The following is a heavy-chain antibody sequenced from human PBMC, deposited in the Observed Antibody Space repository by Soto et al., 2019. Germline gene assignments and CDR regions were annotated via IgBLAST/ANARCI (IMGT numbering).Heavy chain of an antibody. CDR1: GGSFHGYY. CDR3: VKGPQTGYYDSGTCYSSVP. J-gene: IGHJ5*02. V-gene: IGHV4-34*01. Sequence: SETLSLTCAVYGGSFHGYYWSWIRQPPGEGLEWIGEINHSGSANYNPTFKSRVFISVDMSKKQMSLQLTSVSAEHTAVYYCVKGPQTGYYDSGTCYSSVPWGQGTLVTVYS. CDR2: INHSGSA. D-gene: IGHD3-10*01.